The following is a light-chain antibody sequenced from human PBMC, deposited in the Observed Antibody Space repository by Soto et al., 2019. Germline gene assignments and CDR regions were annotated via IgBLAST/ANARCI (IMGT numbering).Light chain of an antibody. CDR1: QSVLYSSNNKNY. CDR2: WAS. CDR3: QQYXRAPT. J-gene: IGKJ2*01. V-gene: IGKV4-1*01. Sequence: DIVMTQSPDSLAVSLGERATINCKSSQSVLYSSNNKNYLAWYQQKPGQPPKLLIYWASTRESGVPDRFSGSGXXXXXXXXXXXXXXXXXAVYYCQQYXRAPTFSXGTKLEIX.